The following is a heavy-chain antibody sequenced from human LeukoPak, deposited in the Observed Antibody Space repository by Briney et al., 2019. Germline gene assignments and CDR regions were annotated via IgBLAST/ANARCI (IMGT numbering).Heavy chain of an antibody. CDR3: ARSVPQPIAARPSYAFDI. CDR2: IYYSGST. D-gene: IGHD6-6*01. V-gene: IGHV4-59*01. J-gene: IGHJ3*02. CDR1: GCSISSYD. Sequence: PSETLSLTRTVSGCSISSYDLSWIRQPPGKGLEWIGYIYYSGSTNYNPSLKSRVTISVDTSKNQFSMKLSSVTAADTAVYYCARSVPQPIAARPSYAFDIWGQGTMVTVSS.